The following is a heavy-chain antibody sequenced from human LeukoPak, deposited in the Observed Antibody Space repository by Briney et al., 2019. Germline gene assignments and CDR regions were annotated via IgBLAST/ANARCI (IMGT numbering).Heavy chain of an antibody. J-gene: IGHJ4*02. Sequence: SETLSLTCTVSGDSINSSSSYWGWVRQPPGKGLEWIATIFYSGSTFYNPSLKSRVTISLDTSKTQFSLRLRSVTAADTAVYYCARVFRFSHFDYWGQGTLVTVSP. CDR1: GDSINSSSSY. CDR2: IFYSGST. CDR3: ARVFRFSHFDY. D-gene: IGHD3-3*01. V-gene: IGHV4-39*07.